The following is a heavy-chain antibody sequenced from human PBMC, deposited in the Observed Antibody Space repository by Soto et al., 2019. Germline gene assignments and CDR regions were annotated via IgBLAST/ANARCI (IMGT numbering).Heavy chain of an antibody. CDR2: INHSGST. CDR1: GGSFSGYY. D-gene: IGHD3-9*01. Sequence: PSETLSLTCAVYGGSFSGYYWSWIRQPPGKGLEWIGEINHSGSTNYNPSLKSRVTISVDTSKNQFSLKLSSVTAADTAVYYCARGGGRLRYFDWLVSAFDIWGQGTMVTVSS. V-gene: IGHV4-34*01. CDR3: ARGGGRLRYFDWLVSAFDI. J-gene: IGHJ3*02.